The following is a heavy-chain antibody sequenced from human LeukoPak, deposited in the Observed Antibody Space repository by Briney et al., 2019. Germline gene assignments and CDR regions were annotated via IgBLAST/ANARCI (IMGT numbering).Heavy chain of an antibody. D-gene: IGHD3-22*01. V-gene: IGHV4-59*01. CDR2: IYYSGSP. J-gene: IGHJ4*02. CDR1: GDSISSYY. Sequence: SQTLSLTCTVSGDSISSYYWTWIPQPPGKGLEGRGYIYYSGSPNYNPSLRSLGAISIDTSNKQFSRKLSSVTASHTAVYHGAGGYHDFSGYWLSFFDYWGQGTRVTVSS. CDR3: AGGYHDFSGYWLSFFDY.